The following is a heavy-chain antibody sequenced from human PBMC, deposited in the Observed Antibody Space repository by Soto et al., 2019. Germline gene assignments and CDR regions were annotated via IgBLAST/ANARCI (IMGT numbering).Heavy chain of an antibody. CDR3: ARAPAYYYYGMDV. Sequence: QVQLVESGGGVVQPGRSLRLSCAASGFTFSSYGMHWVRQAPGKGLEWVAVIWYDGSNKYYADSVKGRFTISRDNSKNTLYLQMHSLRAEDTAVYYCARAPAYYYYGMDVWGQGTTVTVSS. CDR2: IWYDGSNK. CDR1: GFTFSSYG. D-gene: IGHD6-25*01. J-gene: IGHJ6*02. V-gene: IGHV3-33*01.